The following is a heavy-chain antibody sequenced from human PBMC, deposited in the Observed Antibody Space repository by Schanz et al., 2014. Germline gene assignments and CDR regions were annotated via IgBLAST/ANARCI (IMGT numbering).Heavy chain of an antibody. D-gene: IGHD1-26*01. V-gene: IGHV3-23*01. Sequence: ESGGGLAQPGGSLRLSCAASGFTLSNYAMSWVRQAPGKGLEWVSSISGDHRNTFYADSVKGRFTISRDNSKNTLFLQMNSLRAEDTAVYYCARDHTTESYYSAGPPIDYWGQGTLLTVSS. CDR1: GFTLSNYA. CDR2: ISGDHRNT. CDR3: ARDHTTESYYSAGPPIDY. J-gene: IGHJ4*02.